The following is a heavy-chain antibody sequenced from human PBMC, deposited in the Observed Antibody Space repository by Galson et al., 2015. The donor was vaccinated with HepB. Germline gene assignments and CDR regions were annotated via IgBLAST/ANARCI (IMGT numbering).Heavy chain of an antibody. CDR1: GFTFSDYY. J-gene: IGHJ4*02. CDR3: ARRYYYDSSGLGPFDY. Sequence: SLRLSCAASGFTFSDYYMSWIRQAPGKGLEWVSYISSSSSYTNYADSVKGRFTISRDNAKNSLYLQMNSLRAEDTAVYYCARRYYYDSSGLGPFDYWGQGTLVTVSS. CDR2: ISSSSSYT. V-gene: IGHV3-11*06. D-gene: IGHD3-22*01.